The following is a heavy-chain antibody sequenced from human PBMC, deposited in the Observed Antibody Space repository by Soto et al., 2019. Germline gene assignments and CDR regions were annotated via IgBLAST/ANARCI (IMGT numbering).Heavy chain of an antibody. CDR3: TTAGYCSSTSCYPNVIDI. CDR1: GFTVSNAW. Sequence: GGSLRLSCAASGFTVSNAWMSWVRQAPGKGLEWVGRIKSKTDGGTTDYAAPVKGRFTISRDDSKNTLYLQMNSLKTEDAAVYYCTTAGYCSSTSCYPNVIDIWGQGTMVTVSS. D-gene: IGHD2-2*01. J-gene: IGHJ3*02. V-gene: IGHV3-15*01. CDR2: IKSKTDGGTT.